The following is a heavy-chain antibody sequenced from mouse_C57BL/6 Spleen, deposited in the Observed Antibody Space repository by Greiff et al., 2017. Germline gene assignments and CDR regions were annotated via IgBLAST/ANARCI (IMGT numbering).Heavy chain of an antibody. V-gene: IGHV3-6*01. CDR3: ARVPYYYGSSTRAMDY. CDR2: ISYDGSN. D-gene: IGHD1-1*01. CDR1: GYSITSGYY. J-gene: IGHJ4*01. Sequence: VQLQQSGPGLVKPSQSLSLTCSVTGYSITSGYYWNWIRQFPGNKLEWMGYISYDGSNNYNPSLKNRISITRDTSKNQFFLKLNSVTTEDTATYYCARVPYYYGSSTRAMDYWGQGTSVTVSS.